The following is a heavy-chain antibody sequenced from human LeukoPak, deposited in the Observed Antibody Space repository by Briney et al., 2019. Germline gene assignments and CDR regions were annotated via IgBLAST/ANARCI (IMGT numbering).Heavy chain of an antibody. CDR3: ARDYYGSGSYYAFDI. J-gene: IGHJ3*02. V-gene: IGHV4-4*07. CDR2: IYTSGST. D-gene: IGHD3-10*01. Sequence: PSETLSLTCTVSGGSISSYYWSWIRQSAGKGLEWIGRIYTSGSTNYNPSLKSRVTMSVDTSKNQFSLKLSSVTAADTAVYYCARDYYGSGSYYAFDIWGQGTMVTVSS. CDR1: GGSISSYY.